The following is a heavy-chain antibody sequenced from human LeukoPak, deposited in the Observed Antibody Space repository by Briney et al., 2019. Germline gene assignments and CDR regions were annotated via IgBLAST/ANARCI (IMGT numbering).Heavy chain of an antibody. CDR2: ITGNGGST. CDR3: AKRSCSGTTCYPLDY. J-gene: IGHJ4*02. CDR1: GLTFSVAG. V-gene: IGHV3-23*01. D-gene: IGHD6-19*01. Sequence: GGSLRLSCAASGLTFSVAGMHWVRQAPGKGLEWVSAITGNGGSTYYADSVKGRFTISRDNSKSTLYLQMNRLRAEDTAIYYCAKRSCSGTTCYPLDYWGRGTLVTVSS.